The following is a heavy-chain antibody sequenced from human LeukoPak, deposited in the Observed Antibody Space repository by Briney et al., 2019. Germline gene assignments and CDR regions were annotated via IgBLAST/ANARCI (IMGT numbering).Heavy chain of an antibody. CDR2: INHSGST. Sequence: TSETLSLTCAVYGGSFSGYYWSWIRQPPGKGLEWIGEINHSGSTNYNPSLKSRVTISVDTSKNQFSLKLSSVTAADTAVYYCARGLGLDYWGQGTLVTVSS. V-gene: IGHV4-34*01. CDR1: GGSFSGYY. CDR3: ARGLGLDY. D-gene: IGHD3-16*01. J-gene: IGHJ4*02.